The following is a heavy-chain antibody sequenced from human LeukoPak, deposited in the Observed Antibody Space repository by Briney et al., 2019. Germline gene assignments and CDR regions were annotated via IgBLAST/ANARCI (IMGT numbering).Heavy chain of an antibody. D-gene: IGHD2-2*01. CDR1: GYTFTSYD. V-gene: IGHV1-8*03. CDR2: MNPNSGNT. J-gene: IGHJ3*02. CDR3: ARVSHHGFDICSSTSCVPIPPDAFGI. Sequence: GASVKVSCKAPGYTFTSYDISWVRQATGQGLEWMGWMNPNSGNTGYAQKFQGRVTITRNTSISTAYMELSSLRSEDTAVYYCARVSHHGFDICSSTSCVPIPPDAFGIWGQGTMVTVSS.